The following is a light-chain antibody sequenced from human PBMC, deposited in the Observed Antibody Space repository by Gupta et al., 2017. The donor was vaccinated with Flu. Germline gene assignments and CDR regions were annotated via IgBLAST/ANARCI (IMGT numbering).Light chain of an antibody. V-gene: IGKV1-39*01. CDR2: SAS. J-gene: IGKJ2*01. Sequence: IQMTQSPSSLSASVGDTVTITCRASRSINTFLNWYQQRPGNAPKLLIYSASTLHHGVSSRFSGSGSETAFTLTITSLQPEDFATYYCQQAHNVPYFFGQGTKLDI. CDR1: RSINTF. CDR3: QQAHNVPYF.